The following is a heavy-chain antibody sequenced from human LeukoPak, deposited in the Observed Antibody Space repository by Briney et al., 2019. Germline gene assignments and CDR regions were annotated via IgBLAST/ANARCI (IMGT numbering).Heavy chain of an antibody. CDR2: IYYSGST. CDR1: GGSIRSYY. J-gene: IGHJ5*02. CDR3: ARADYSSGWNDWFDP. V-gene: IGHV4-59*01. D-gene: IGHD6-19*01. Sequence: SETLSLTCTVSGGSIRSYYWGWIRQPPGKGLEWIAYIYYSGSTNYNPSLKSRVTISVDTSKNQFSLKLSSVTAADTAVYYCARADYSSGWNDWFDPWGQGTLVTVSS.